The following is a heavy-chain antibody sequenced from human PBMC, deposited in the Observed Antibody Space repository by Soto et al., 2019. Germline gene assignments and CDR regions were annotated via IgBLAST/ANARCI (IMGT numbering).Heavy chain of an antibody. D-gene: IGHD3-16*01. V-gene: IGHV4-39*01. J-gene: IGHJ1*01. Sequence: QLQLQESGPGLVKPSETLSLTCTVSGGSISSSSHYWGWIRQPPGKGLEWIGSIYYSGNTYYNPSLKSRVSISVDTPKNQFSLKLSSVSAADTAVYFCARRGRLSAEHFHHWGQGTLVTVSS. CDR1: GGSISSSSHY. CDR3: ARRGRLSAEHFHH. CDR2: IYYSGNT.